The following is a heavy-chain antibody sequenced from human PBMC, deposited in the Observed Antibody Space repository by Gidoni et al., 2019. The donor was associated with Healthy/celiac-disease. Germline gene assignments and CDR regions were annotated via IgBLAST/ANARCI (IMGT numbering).Heavy chain of an antibody. J-gene: IGHJ4*02. CDR3: ARDPSGSGDLGDGV. V-gene: IGHV3-66*01. Sequence: EVQLVESGGGLVQPGGSLRLSCAASGFTVSSNYMSWVRQAPGKGLEWVSVIYSGGSTYYADSVKGRFTISRDNSKNTLYLQMNSLRAEDTAVYYCARDPSGSGDLGDGVWGQGTLVTVSS. CDR2: IYSGGST. D-gene: IGHD3-16*01. CDR1: GFTVSSNY.